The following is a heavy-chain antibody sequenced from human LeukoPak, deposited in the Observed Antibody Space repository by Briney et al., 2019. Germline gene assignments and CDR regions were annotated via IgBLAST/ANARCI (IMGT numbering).Heavy chain of an antibody. D-gene: IGHD5-24*01. J-gene: IGHJ4*02. CDR3: ARDRGDGYNSGFDY. CDR2: IIPIFGTA. CDR1: GGTFISYA. Sequence: ASVKVSCKASGGTFISYAISWVRQAPGQGLEWMGGIIPIFGTANYAQKFQGRVTITADESTSTAYMELSSLRSEDTAVYYCARDRGDGYNSGFDYWGQGTLVTVSS. V-gene: IGHV1-69*13.